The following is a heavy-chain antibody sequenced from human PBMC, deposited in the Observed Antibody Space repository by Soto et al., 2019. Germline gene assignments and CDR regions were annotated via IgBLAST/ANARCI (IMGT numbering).Heavy chain of an antibody. Sequence: EVQLLESGGGWVEPGGSLRLSCAASGFTFGNYAMIWVRQAPGKGLEWVSTISGGGGGTYYADSVRGRFSISRENSRNKVYLQMNSRRAEDTAVYYCAKKGLRSLATYGSTGDCHYAFDIWGQGTMVTVSS. D-gene: IGHD3-22*01. J-gene: IGHJ3*02. CDR2: ISGGGGGT. CDR1: GFTFGNYA. V-gene: IGHV3-23*01. CDR3: AKKGLRSLATYGSTGDCHYAFDI.